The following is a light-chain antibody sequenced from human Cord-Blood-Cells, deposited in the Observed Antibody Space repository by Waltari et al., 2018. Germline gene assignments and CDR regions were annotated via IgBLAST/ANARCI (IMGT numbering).Light chain of an antibody. V-gene: IGKV3-11*01. Sequence: EIVLTQSPATLSLSPGERATLSCWASQSVSSYLAWYQQKPGQAPRLLIYDASNRATGIPARFSGSGSGTDFTLTISSLEPEDFAVYYCQQRSNPFTFGPGTKVDIK. J-gene: IGKJ3*01. CDR1: QSVSSY. CDR2: DAS. CDR3: QQRSNPFT.